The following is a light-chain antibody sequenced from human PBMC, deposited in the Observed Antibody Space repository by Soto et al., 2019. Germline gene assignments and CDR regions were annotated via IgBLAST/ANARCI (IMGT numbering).Light chain of an antibody. CDR3: QQNNTWPA. CDR2: GAS. Sequence: EIVMTQSPATLSVSPGERATLSCRASQSVSSNLAWYQQKPGQAPRLLIYGASTRATGIPARFSGSGSGTEFTLTISSLQSEDFAVYYYQQNNTWPAFRQGTKV. CDR1: QSVSSN. V-gene: IGKV3-15*01. J-gene: IGKJ1*01.